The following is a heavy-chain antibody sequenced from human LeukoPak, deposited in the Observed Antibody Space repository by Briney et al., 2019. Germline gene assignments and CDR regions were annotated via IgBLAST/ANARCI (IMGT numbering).Heavy chain of an antibody. D-gene: IGHD2-2*01. CDR2: IYYSGST. Sequence: SETLSLTCTVSGSSISSYYWSWIRQPPGKGLEWIGYIYYSGSTNYNPSLKSRVTISVDTSKNQFSLKLSSVTAADTAVYYCARDCCSSTSCYAGRWFDPWGQGTLVTVSS. V-gene: IGHV4-59*01. J-gene: IGHJ5*02. CDR3: ARDCCSSTSCYAGRWFDP. CDR1: GSSISSYY.